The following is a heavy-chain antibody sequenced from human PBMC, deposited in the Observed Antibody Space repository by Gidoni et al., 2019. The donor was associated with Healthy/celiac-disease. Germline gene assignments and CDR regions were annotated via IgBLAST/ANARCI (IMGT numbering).Heavy chain of an antibody. V-gene: IGHV4-34*01. CDR2: INHSGST. CDR1: GGSFSGYY. J-gene: IGHJ4*02. Sequence: QVQLQQWGAGLLTPSETLSLTCAVYGGSFSGYYWSWIRQPPGKGLEWIGEINHSGSTNYNPSLKSRVTISVDTSKNQFSLKLSSVTAADTAVYYCARVRRYYYDSSGYYYVWGQGTLVTVSS. D-gene: IGHD3-22*01. CDR3: ARVRRYYYDSSGYYYV.